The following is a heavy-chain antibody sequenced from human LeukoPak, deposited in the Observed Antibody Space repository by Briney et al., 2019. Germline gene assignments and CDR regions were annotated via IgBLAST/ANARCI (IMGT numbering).Heavy chain of an antibody. D-gene: IGHD1-26*01. CDR3: AKGGKWDVTPFDY. Sequence: GGSLRLSCAASGFIFSDTAMSWVRWAPGKGLEWVSTISGGGGSTYYADSVKGRFTISRDNSKNTLYLQVNSLRAEDTAVYYCAKGGKWDVTPFDYWGQGTLVTVSS. J-gene: IGHJ4*02. CDR1: GFIFSDTA. CDR2: ISGGGGST. V-gene: IGHV3-23*01.